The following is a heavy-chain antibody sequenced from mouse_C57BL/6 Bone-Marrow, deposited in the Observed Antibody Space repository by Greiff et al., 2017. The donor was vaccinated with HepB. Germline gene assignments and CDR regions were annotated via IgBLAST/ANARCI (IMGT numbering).Heavy chain of an antibody. V-gene: IGHV10-3*01. CDR1: GFTFNTYA. J-gene: IGHJ2*01. Sequence: DVKLVESGGGLVQPKGSLKLSCAASGFTFNTYAMHWVRQAPGKGLEWVARIRSKSSNYATYYADSVKDRFTISRDDSQSMLYLQMNNLKTEDTAMYYCVRAPFTTVVPYFDYWGQGTTLTVSS. CDR2: IRSKSSNYAT. CDR3: VRAPFTTVVPYFDY. D-gene: IGHD1-1*01.